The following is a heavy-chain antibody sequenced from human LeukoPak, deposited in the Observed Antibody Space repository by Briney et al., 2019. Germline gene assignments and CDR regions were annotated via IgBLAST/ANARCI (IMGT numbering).Heavy chain of an antibody. Sequence: GESLKISCKGSGYSFTSYWIGWVRQMPGKGLEWMGIIYPGDSDTRYSPSFQGQVTISADKSISTAYLQWSSLKASDTAMYYCARHFHPDYGAGPGDYWGQGTLVTVSS. D-gene: IGHD4-17*01. J-gene: IGHJ4*02. CDR1: GYSFTSYW. V-gene: IGHV5-51*01. CDR3: ARHFHPDYGAGPGDY. CDR2: IYPGDSDT.